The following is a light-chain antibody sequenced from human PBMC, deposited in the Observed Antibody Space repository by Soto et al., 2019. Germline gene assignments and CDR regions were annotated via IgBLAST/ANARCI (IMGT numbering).Light chain of an antibody. V-gene: IGKV3-15*01. CDR1: QTVGSN. Sequence: EIVMTQSPATLSVSPGERANLSCRASQTVGSNVAWYQQKPGQAPRLLIYGASTRATGIPARFSSSGSGTEFTLTISGLHSEDFAVYYCQQFNVWPRTFGQGTTVAIK. CDR2: GAS. J-gene: IGKJ1*01. CDR3: QQFNVWPRT.